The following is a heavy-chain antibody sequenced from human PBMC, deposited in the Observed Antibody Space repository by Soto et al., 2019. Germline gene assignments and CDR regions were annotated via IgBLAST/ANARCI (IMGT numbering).Heavy chain of an antibody. CDR2: IYYSGST. Sequence: QVQLQESGPGLVKPSETLSLTCTVSGGSISSYYWSWIRQPPGKGLEWIGYIYYSGSTNYNPSLKSRVTISVDTSKNQFSLKLSSVTAADTAVYYCARGEGLAVAGTSYYYCMDVWGQGTTVTVSS. D-gene: IGHD6-19*01. CDR3: ARGEGLAVAGTSYYYCMDV. CDR1: GGSISSYY. V-gene: IGHV4-59*01. J-gene: IGHJ6*02.